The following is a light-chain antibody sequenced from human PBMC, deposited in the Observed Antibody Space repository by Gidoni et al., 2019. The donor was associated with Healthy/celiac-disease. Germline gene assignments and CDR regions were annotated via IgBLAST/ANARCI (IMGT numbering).Light chain of an antibody. J-gene: IGLJ2*01. CDR1: ALPKQY. V-gene: IGLV3-25*03. Sequence: SYELTQQPSVSVSQGQTARITCSGDALPKQYAYWYQQKPGQAPVLVIYKDSERPSGIPERFSGSSSGTTVTLTISGVQAEDEADYYCQSADSSGTFPVVFGGGTKLTVL. CDR2: KDS. CDR3: QSADSSGTFPVV.